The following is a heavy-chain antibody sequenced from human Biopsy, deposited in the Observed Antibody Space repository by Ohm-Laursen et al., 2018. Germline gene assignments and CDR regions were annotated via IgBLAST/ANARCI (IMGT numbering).Heavy chain of an antibody. D-gene: IGHD1-7*01. Sequence: SVKVSCKASGGTFGGSPITWLRQAPGQGLEWIGRIIPVVGLTTYAPRFQGRVTVTAGTSTNTVYMDLSSLRSEDTAVYYCAKDQLHTTSSVGAAFEIWGPGTLVTVS. V-gene: IGHV1-69*04. CDR1: GGTFGGSP. CDR2: IIPVVGLT. CDR3: AKDQLHTTSSVGAAFEI. J-gene: IGHJ3*02.